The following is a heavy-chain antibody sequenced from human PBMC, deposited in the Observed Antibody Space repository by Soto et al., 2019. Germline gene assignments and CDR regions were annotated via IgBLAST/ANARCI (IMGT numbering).Heavy chain of an antibody. V-gene: IGHV4-59*01. CDR1: GGSISSYY. CDR2: IYYSGST. CDR3: ARALYVYDYVWGSYRSDGMDV. Sequence: KPSETLSLTCTVSGGSISSYYWSWIRQPPGKGLEWIGYIYYSGSTNYNPSLKSRVTISVDTSKNQFSLKLSSVTAADTAVYYCARALYVYDYVWGSYRSDGMDVWGQGTTVTVSS. J-gene: IGHJ6*02. D-gene: IGHD3-16*02.